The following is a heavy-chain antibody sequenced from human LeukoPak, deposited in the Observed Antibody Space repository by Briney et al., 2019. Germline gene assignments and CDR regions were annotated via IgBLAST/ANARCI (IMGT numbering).Heavy chain of an antibody. CDR1: GFTVSSNY. CDR3: AREYYDFWSGYYYYMDV. J-gene: IGHJ6*03. Sequence: GGSLRLSCAASGFTVSSNYMSWVRQAPGKGLEWVSVIYSGGSTYYADSVKGRFTISRDNSKNTLYLQMNSLRAEDTAVYYCAREYYDFWSGYYYYMDVWGKGTTVTVSS. CDR2: IYSGGST. V-gene: IGHV3-66*02. D-gene: IGHD3-3*01.